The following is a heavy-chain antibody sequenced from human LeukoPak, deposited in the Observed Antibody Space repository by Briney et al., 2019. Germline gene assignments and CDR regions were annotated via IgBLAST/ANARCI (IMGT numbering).Heavy chain of an antibody. CDR3: ARSALAVAALGWFDP. J-gene: IGHJ5*02. CDR2: IYYSGST. Sequence: PSETLSLTCTGSGGSLSSYYWSWIRQPPGKGLEGIGYIYYSGSTNYNPSLKSRVTISVDTSKNQFSLKLSSVTAADTAVYYCARSALAVAALGWFDPWGQGTLVTVSS. V-gene: IGHV4-59*08. D-gene: IGHD6-19*01. CDR1: GGSLSSYY.